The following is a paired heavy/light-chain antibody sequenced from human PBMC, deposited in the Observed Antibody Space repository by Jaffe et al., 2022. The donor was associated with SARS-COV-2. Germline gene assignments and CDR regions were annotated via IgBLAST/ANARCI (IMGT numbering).Light chain of an antibody. CDR1: QSLLHSNGYNY. CDR2: LGS. Sequence: DIVMTQSPLSLPVTPGEPASISCRSSQSLLHSNGYNYMDWYLQKPGQSPQLLIYLGSNRASGVPDRFSGSGSGTDFTLKISRVEAEDVGVYYCMQALQTPHTFGQGTKLEIK. CDR3: MQALQTPHT. J-gene: IGKJ2*01. V-gene: IGKV2-28*01.
Heavy chain of an antibody. D-gene: IGHD4-17*01. CDR1: GFTFGDYY. CDR3: ARDLGSREDDYGDYVTSQKSRHYYGMDV. Sequence: QVQLVESGGGLVKPGGSLRLSCAASGFTFGDYYMSWIRQAPGKGLEWVSYITSSGSTIHYADSVKGRFTISRDNAKNSLYLQMNSLRAEDTAVYYCARDLGSREDDYGDYVTSQKSRHYYGMDVWGQGTTVTVSS. CDR2: ITSSGSTI. V-gene: IGHV3-11*01. J-gene: IGHJ6*02.